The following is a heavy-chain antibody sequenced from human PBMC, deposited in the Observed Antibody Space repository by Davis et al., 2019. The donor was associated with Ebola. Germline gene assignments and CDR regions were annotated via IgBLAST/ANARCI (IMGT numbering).Heavy chain of an antibody. Sequence: GGSLRLSCAASGFTFSSYSMNWVRQAPGKGLEWVSAISSTSRYIYYADSAKGRFTISRDNAKNSLYLQMNSLRAEDTAVYYCAKVRAIVGANYFDYWGQGTLVTVSS. CDR2: ISSTSRYI. J-gene: IGHJ4*02. CDR1: GFTFSSYS. V-gene: IGHV3-21*04. D-gene: IGHD1-26*01. CDR3: AKVRAIVGANYFDY.